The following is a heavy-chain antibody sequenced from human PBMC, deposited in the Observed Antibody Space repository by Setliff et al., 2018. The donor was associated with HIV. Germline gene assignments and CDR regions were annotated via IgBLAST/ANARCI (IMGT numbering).Heavy chain of an antibody. CDR2: FDPEDNET. CDR1: GYSLTELS. CDR3: ATSSFYDILTAPTPGVFDI. D-gene: IGHD3-9*01. Sequence: ASLKVSCKVSGYSLTELSIHWVRQAPGEGLEWMGGFDPEDNETVYAEKFQGRVTMTEDTSPDTAYMALSSLRSEDTAMYYCATSSFYDILTAPTPGVFDIWGQGTMVTV. V-gene: IGHV1-24*01. J-gene: IGHJ3*02.